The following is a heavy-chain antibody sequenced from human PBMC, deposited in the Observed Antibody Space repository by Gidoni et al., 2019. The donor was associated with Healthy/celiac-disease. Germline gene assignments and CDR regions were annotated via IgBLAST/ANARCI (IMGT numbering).Heavy chain of an antibody. Sequence: EVQLVESGGGLVQPGGSLRLSCAASGFTVSSNYMSWVRQAPGKGLGWVSVIYSGGSTYYADSVKGRFTISRHNSKNTLYLQMNSLRAEDTAVYYCARGYYGDYPHSRYYYYGMDVWGQGTTVTVSS. J-gene: IGHJ6*02. V-gene: IGHV3-53*04. CDR2: IYSGGST. D-gene: IGHD4-17*01. CDR1: GFTVSSNY. CDR3: ARGYYGDYPHSRYYYYGMDV.